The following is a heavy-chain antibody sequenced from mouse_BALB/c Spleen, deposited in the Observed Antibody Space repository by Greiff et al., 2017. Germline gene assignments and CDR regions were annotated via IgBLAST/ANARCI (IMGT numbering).Heavy chain of an antibody. J-gene: IGHJ4*01. D-gene: IGHD2-14*01. CDR2: ISYSGST. Sequence: EVQLVESGPGLVKPSQSLSLTCTVTGYSITSDYAWNWIRQFPGNKLEWMGYISYSGSTSYNPSLKSRISITRDTSKNQFFLQLNSVTTEDTATYYCARDYRYDVDALDYWGQGTSVTVSS. CDR3: ARDYRYDVDALDY. V-gene: IGHV3-2*02. CDR1: GYSITSDYA.